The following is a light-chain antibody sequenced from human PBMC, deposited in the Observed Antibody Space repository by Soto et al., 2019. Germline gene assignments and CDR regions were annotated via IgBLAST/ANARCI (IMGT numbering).Light chain of an antibody. CDR2: GAS. CDR3: QQYSSYWT. Sequence: DIQMTQSAASLSASLGDKVTITCRASQGIRNALAWYQQKPGKAPKRLIYGASTLQSGVPSRFSGSGSATEFTLTISSLKPDDFATYYCQQYSSYWTFGQGTKVDIK. J-gene: IGKJ1*01. CDR1: QGIRNA. V-gene: IGKV1-17*01.